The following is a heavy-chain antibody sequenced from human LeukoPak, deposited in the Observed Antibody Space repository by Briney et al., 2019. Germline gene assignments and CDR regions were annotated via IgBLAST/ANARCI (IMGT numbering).Heavy chain of an antibody. Sequence: GGSLRLSCAASGFTFDDYAMHWARQAPGKGLEWVSGISWNSGSIGYADSVKGRFTISRDNAKNSLYLQMNSLRPEDMALYYCAKAPDGYNYFDYWGQGTLVTVSS. CDR1: GFTFDDYA. CDR2: ISWNSGSI. J-gene: IGHJ4*02. CDR3: AKAPDGYNYFDY. V-gene: IGHV3-9*03. D-gene: IGHD5-24*01.